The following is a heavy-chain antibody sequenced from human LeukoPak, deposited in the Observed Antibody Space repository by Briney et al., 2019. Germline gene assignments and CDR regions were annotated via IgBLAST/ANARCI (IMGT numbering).Heavy chain of an antibody. Sequence: ASVKVSCKASGYTFTSYYMHWVRQAPGQGLEWMGIINPNGGSTSYAQKFQGRVTMTRDTSTSTVYMELSSLRSEDTAVYYCARDARPYSNYAGYYYYYMDVWGKGTPVTVSS. J-gene: IGHJ6*03. CDR1: GYTFTSYY. D-gene: IGHD4-11*01. V-gene: IGHV1-46*01. CDR2: INPNGGST. CDR3: ARDARPYSNYAGYYYYYMDV.